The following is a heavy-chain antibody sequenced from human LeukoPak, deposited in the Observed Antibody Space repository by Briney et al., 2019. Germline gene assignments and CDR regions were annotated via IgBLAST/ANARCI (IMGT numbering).Heavy chain of an antibody. Sequence: GRSLRLSCAASGFTFDDYAMHWVRQAPGKGLEWVSGISWNSGSIGYADSVKGRFSISRDNAKNSLYLQMNSLRAEDTAVYYCARVLGSYASDYWGQGTLVTVSS. CDR2: ISWNSGSI. D-gene: IGHD3-16*01. V-gene: IGHV3-9*01. CDR3: ARVLGSYASDY. CDR1: GFTFDDYA. J-gene: IGHJ4*02.